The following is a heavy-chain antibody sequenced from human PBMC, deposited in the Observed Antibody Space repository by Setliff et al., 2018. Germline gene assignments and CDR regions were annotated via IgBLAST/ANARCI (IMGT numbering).Heavy chain of an antibody. CDR1: GGAVSGDC. Sequence: SETLSLTCSVSGGAVSGDCWTWIRQPPGKGLEYIGCINYSGSTNYNPSLKSRVTISGDTSENQVSLRLSSVTAADTAVYYCATRKSSGRLYYMDVWGKGTTVTVS. CDR3: ATRKSSGRLYYMDV. V-gene: IGHV4-59*02. J-gene: IGHJ6*03. CDR2: INYSGST. D-gene: IGHD1-26*01.